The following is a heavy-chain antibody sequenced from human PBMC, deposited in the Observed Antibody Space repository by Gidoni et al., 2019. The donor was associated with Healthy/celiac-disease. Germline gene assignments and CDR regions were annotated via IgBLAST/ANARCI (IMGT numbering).Heavy chain of an antibody. CDR1: GGSISSSSYY. V-gene: IGHV4-39*01. CDR2: IYYSGRT. CDR3: ARQKSGSGSYPLGHYYYGMDV. Sequence: QLQLQESGPGLVKPSETLSLTCTVSGGSISSSSYYWGWIRQPPGKGLEWIGSIYYSGRTYYTPSLKSRVTISVDTSKNQFSLKLSSVTAADTAVYYCARQKSGSGSYPLGHYYYGMDVWGQGTTVTVSS. D-gene: IGHD3-10*01. J-gene: IGHJ6*02.